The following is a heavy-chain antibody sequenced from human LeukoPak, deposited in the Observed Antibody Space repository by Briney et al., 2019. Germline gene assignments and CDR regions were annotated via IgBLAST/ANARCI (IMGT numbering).Heavy chain of an antibody. J-gene: IGHJ4*02. CDR2: IKHDDTEI. V-gene: IGHV3-7*01. CDR1: GFDFNKYW. CDR3: ARGGYYNFWTGLVDY. D-gene: IGHD3/OR15-3a*01. Sequence: GGSLRLSCAASGFDFNKYWMNWVRQAPGKGLEWVANIKHDDTEINYVDSVRGRFTVSRGNAKNSLYLQLNSLRHEDAAVYFCARGGYYNFWTGLVDYSGLGTRVTVSS.